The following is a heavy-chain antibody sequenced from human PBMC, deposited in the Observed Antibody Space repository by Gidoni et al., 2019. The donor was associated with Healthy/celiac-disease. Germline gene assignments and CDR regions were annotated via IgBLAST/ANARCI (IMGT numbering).Heavy chain of an antibody. D-gene: IGHD3-22*01. V-gene: IGHV4-39*01. CDR2: IYYSGST. J-gene: IGHJ4*02. Sequence: QLQLQESGPGLVKPSETLSLTCTVSGGSFSSSSYYWGWIRQPPGKGLEWIGSIYYSGSTYYNPSLKSRVTISVDTSKNQFSLKLSSVTAADTAVYYCARLGRLPIVGGGFDYWGQGTLVTVSS. CDR1: GGSFSSSSYY. CDR3: ARLGRLPIVGGGFDY.